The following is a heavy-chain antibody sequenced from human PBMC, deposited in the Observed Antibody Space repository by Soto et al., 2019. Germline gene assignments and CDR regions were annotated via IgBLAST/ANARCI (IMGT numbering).Heavy chain of an antibody. CDR3: AKGRTRPLQLGSFGDNAFDV. CDR2: ISWNSGTL. V-gene: IGHV3-9*01. D-gene: IGHD3-10*01. CDR1: EFTFEDYA. J-gene: IGHJ3*01. Sequence: EVQLVESGGGLVQPGRSLRLSCVASEFTFEDYAMHWVRQAPGKGLEWVSGISWNSGTLVYADSVKGRFIISRDNAKNSLFLQMNSLRAEDTALYFCAKGRTRPLQLGSFGDNAFDVWDQGTMVTVSS.